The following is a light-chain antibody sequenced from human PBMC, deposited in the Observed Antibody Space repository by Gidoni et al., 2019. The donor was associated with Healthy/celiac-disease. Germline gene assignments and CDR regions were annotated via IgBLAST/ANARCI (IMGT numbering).Light chain of an antibody. J-gene: IGLJ2*01. Sequence: SSELTHDPAVSVALGQTVRITCQGDSLRSYYASWYQQKPGQDPVLVIYGKKNRTSGNTDRFSGSSSGKTDALTITGAQAEDEAAYYCNSRDSSGNHVVFGGGTKLTVL. V-gene: IGLV3-19*01. CDR1: SLRSYY. CDR3: NSRDSSGNHVV. CDR2: GKK.